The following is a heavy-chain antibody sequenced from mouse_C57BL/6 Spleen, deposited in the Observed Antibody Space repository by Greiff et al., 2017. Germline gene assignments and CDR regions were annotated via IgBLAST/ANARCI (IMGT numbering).Heavy chain of an antibody. V-gene: IGHV5-9-1*02. CDR2: ISSGGDYI. CDR3: TRDRGYCGSSYWFAY. CDR1: GFTFSSYA. Sequence: EVQRVESGEGLVKPGGSLKLSCAASGFTFSSYAMSWVRQTPEKRLEWVAYISSGGDYIYYADTVKGRFTISRDNARNTLYLQMSSLKSEDTAMYYCTRDRGYCGSSYWFAYWGQGTLVTVSA. J-gene: IGHJ3*01. D-gene: IGHD1-1*01.